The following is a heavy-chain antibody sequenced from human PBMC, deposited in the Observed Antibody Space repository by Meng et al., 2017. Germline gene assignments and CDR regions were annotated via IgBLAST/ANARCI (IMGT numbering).Heavy chain of an antibody. CDR1: GGTFSSYA. J-gene: IGHJ3*02. V-gene: IGHV1-69*13. CDR3: ARDQWSYDQTENAFDI. CDR2: IIPIFGTA. D-gene: IGHD1-26*01. Sequence: SVKVSCKASGGTFSSYAISWVRPAPGQGLEWMGGIIPIFGTANYAQKFQGRVTITADESTSTAYMELSSLRSEDTAVYYCARDQWSYDQTENAFDIWGQGTMVTVSS.